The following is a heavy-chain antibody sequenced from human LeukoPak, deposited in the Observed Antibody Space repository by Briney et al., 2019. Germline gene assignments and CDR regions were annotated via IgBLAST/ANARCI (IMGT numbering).Heavy chain of an antibody. V-gene: IGHV3-74*01. Sequence: GGSLRLSCAASGFMFSKSWMHWVRQVPGKGLVWVARIYNDGSTTNYADSVKGRFTISRDNAKNTLYLQMNSLRAEDTAVYYCASLFLCYGCSSSSDAFNIWGQGTMVTVSS. CDR2: IYNDGSTT. CDR1: GFMFSKSW. CDR3: ASLFLCYGCSSSSDAFNI. J-gene: IGHJ3*02. D-gene: IGHD6-6*01.